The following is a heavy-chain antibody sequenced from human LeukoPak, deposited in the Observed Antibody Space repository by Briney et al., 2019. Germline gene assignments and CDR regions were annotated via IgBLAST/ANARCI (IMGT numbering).Heavy chain of an antibody. V-gene: IGHV3-66*01. D-gene: IGHD1-26*01. CDR1: GFTVRSNY. CDR2: IYSGGST. Sequence: GGSLRLSCAASGFTVRSNYMSWVRQAPGKGLEWVSVIYSGGSTYHADSVKGRFTISRDNAKNSLYLQMDSLRVEDTAVYYCARDPYSGSYGPHYYYYMDVWGKGTTVTISS. J-gene: IGHJ6*03. CDR3: ARDPYSGSYGPHYYYYMDV.